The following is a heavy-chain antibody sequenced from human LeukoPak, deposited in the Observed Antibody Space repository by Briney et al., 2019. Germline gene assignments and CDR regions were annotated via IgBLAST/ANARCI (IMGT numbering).Heavy chain of an antibody. Sequence: GGSLRLSCAASGFGFSTYAMNWVRQAPGKGLEWVSGISGSGLTTHYADSVKGRFTISRDSSENTLFLLMNSLTVADTAIYYCARGSNSFDYWGQGTLVTVSS. D-gene: IGHD5-24*01. J-gene: IGHJ4*02. V-gene: IGHV3-23*01. CDR2: ISGSGLTT. CDR3: ARGSNSFDY. CDR1: GFGFSTYA.